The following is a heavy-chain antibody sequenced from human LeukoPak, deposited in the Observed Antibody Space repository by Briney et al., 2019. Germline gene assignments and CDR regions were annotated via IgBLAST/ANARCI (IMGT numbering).Heavy chain of an antibody. CDR2: IIPIFGTA. V-gene: IGHV1-69*05. CDR3: ATSTFKLRFLEWLPSYFDY. CDR1: GGTFSSYA. D-gene: IGHD3-3*01. J-gene: IGHJ4*02. Sequence: SVKVPCKASGGTFSSYAISWVRQAPGQGLEWMGGIIPIFGTANYAQKFQGRVTITTDESTSTAYMELSSLRSEDTAVYYCATSTFKLRFLEWLPSYFDYWGQGTLVTVSS.